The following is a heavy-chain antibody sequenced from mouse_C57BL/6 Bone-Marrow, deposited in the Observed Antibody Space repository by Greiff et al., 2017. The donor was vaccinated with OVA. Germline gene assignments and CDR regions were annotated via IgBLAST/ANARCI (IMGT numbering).Heavy chain of an antibody. J-gene: IGHJ3*01. Sequence: VQLQQPGAELVKPGASVKMSCKASGYTFTSYWITWVKQRPGQGLEWIGDLYPGSGSTNYNEKFKSKATLTVDTSSSTAYMQLSSLTSDDSAVYYCARSYYGSSSWFAYWGQGTLVTVSA. D-gene: IGHD1-1*01. V-gene: IGHV1-55*01. CDR2: LYPGSGST. CDR3: ARSYYGSSSWFAY. CDR1: GYTFTSYW.